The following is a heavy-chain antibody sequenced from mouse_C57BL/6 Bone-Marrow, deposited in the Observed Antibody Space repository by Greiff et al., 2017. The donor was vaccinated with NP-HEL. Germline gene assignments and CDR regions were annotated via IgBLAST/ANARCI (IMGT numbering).Heavy chain of an antibody. CDR2: SRNKANDYTT. D-gene: IGHD2-4*01. J-gene: IGHJ3*01. CDR3: ARDDDYDDWFAY. Sequence: EVNLVESGGGLVQSGRSLRLSCATSGFTFSDFYMEWVRQAPGKGLEWIAASRNKANDYTTAYSASVKGRFIVSRDTSQSILYLQMNALRAEDTAIYYCARDDDYDDWFAYWGQGTLVTVSA. CDR1: GFTFSDFY. V-gene: IGHV7-1*01.